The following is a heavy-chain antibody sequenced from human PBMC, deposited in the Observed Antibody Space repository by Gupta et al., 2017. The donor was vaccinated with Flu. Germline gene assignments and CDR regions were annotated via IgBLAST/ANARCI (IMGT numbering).Heavy chain of an antibody. CDR2: IYYSGST. CDR3: ARRSWDIVVVPAAKPYYYYYMDV. V-gene: IGHV4-59*08. Sequence: QPPGKGLEWIGYIYYSGSTNYNPSLKSRVTISVDTSKNQFSLKLSSVTAADTAVYYCARRSWDIVVVPAAKPYYYYYMDVWGKGTTVTVSS. J-gene: IGHJ6*03. D-gene: IGHD2-2*02.